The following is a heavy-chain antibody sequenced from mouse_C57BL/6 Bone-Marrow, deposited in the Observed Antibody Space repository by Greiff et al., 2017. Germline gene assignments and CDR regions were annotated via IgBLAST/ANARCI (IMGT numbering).Heavy chain of an antibody. CDR3: ARALITTVVARHYFDY. D-gene: IGHD1-1*01. J-gene: IGHJ2*01. CDR1: GFTFSSYA. V-gene: IGHV5-4*01. Sequence: EVQGVESGGGLVKPGGSLKLSCAASGFTFSSYAMSWVRQTPEKRLEWVATISDGGSYTYYPDNVKGRFTISRDNAKNNLYLQMSHLKSEDTAMYYCARALITTVVARHYFDYWGQGTTLTVSS. CDR2: ISDGGSYT.